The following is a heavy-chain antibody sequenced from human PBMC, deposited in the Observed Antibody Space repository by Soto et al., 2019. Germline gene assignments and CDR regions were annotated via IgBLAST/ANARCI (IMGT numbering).Heavy chain of an antibody. J-gene: IGHJ4*02. CDR1: GGSRSGHY. CDR3: ATRRGYDYVWGSYRSFDY. CDR2: INHRGST. V-gene: IGHV4-34*01. D-gene: IGHD3-16*02. Sequence: QVQLQQWGAGLLKPSETLSLPCSVYGGSRSGHYWSWLRQPPGKGLEWRGEINHRGSTNYNPSLKSRVTISVDTSKNQFSLKLSSVTAADTAVYYCATRRGYDYVWGSYRSFDYWGQGTLVTVSS.